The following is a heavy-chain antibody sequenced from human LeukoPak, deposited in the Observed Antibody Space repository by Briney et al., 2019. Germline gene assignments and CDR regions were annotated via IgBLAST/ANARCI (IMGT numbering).Heavy chain of an antibody. CDR2: INWNGGST. D-gene: IGHD3-10*01. J-gene: IGHJ3*02. Sequence: SGGSLRLSCAASGFTFDDYGMSWVRQAPGKGPEWVSGINWNGGSTGYADSVKGRFTISRDNAKNSLYLQMNSLRAEDTALYYCARDRDPSGPDAFDIWGQGTMVTVSS. CDR1: GFTFDDYG. V-gene: IGHV3-20*04. CDR3: ARDRDPSGPDAFDI.